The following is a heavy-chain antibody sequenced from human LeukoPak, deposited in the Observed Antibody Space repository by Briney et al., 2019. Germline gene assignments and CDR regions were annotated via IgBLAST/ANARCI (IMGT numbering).Heavy chain of an antibody. CDR2: ISYDGSDK. CDR1: GFTFSSYG. V-gene: IGHV3-30*18. CDR3: AKDLGYNDY. D-gene: IGHD5-18*01. J-gene: IGHJ4*02. Sequence: GGSLKLSCAASGFTFSSYGMHWVRQAPGKGLEWVAAISYDGSDKYYVDSVKGRFTISRDNSKDTLYLQMNSLRAEDTALYYCAKDLGYNDYWGQGTLVTVSS.